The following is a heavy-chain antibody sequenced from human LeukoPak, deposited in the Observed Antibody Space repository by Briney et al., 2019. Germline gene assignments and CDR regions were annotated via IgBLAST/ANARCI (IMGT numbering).Heavy chain of an antibody. Sequence: KASETLSLTCTVSGGSINNYYWGWIRQPPGKGLEWIGSIYYSGSTYYNPSLKSRVTISVDTSKNQFSLKLSSVTAADTAVYYCARLDYYDSSGYYPFDYWGQGTLVTVSS. CDR1: GGSINNYY. V-gene: IGHV4-39*01. CDR3: ARLDYYDSSGYYPFDY. CDR2: IYYSGST. D-gene: IGHD3-22*01. J-gene: IGHJ4*02.